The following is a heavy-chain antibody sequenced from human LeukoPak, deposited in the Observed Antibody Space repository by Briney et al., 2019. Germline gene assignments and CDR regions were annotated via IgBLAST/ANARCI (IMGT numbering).Heavy chain of an antibody. CDR2: IYYSGST. CDR3: ARHAHSIAAAGTSDY. V-gene: IGHV4-39*01. J-gene: IGHJ4*02. D-gene: IGHD6-13*01. Sequence: SETLSLTCTVSGGSISSSSYYWGWIRQPPGKGLEWIGSIYYSGSTYYNPSLKSRVTISVDTSKNQFSLKLSSVTAADTAVYYCARHAHSIAAAGTSDYWGQGTLVTVSS. CDR1: GGSISSSSYY.